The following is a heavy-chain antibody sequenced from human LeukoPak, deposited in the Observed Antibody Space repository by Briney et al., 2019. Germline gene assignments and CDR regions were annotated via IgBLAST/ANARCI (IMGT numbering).Heavy chain of an antibody. CDR1: RFTFSSYG. J-gene: IGHJ4*02. V-gene: IGHV3-30*02. Sequence: PGGSLRLSCAASRFTFSSYGMHWVRQAPGKGLEWVAFIRYDGSNKYYADSVKGRFTISRDNSKNTLYLQMNSLRAEDTAVYYRAKDLWAAAGTPPYYFDYWGQGTLVTVSS. CDR2: IRYDGSNK. D-gene: IGHD6-13*01. CDR3: AKDLWAAAGTPPYYFDY.